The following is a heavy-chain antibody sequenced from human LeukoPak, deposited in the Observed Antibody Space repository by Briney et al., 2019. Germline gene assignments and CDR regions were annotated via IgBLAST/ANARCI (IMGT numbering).Heavy chain of an antibody. J-gene: IGHJ6*03. CDR3: TTLPPYVDIVATAMDV. CDR2: IKSKTDGGTT. V-gene: IGHV3-15*01. D-gene: IGHD5-12*01. Sequence: KPGGSLRLSCAASGFTFSNAWMSWVRQAPGKGLEWVGRIKSKTDGGTTDYAAPVKGRFTISRDDSKNTLYLQMNSLKTEDTAVYYCTTLPPYVDIVATAMDVWGKGTTVTVSS. CDR1: GFTFSNAW.